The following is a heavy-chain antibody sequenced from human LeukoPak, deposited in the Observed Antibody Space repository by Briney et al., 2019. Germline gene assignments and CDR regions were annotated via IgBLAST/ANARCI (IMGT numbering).Heavy chain of an antibody. J-gene: IGHJ4*02. CDR3: ASGCSSTNCYTLSLTPFDY. Sequence: SETLSLTCAVYGGSFSGYYWSWIRQPPGKGLEWIGEINHSGSTNYNPSLKSRVTISVDTSKNQFSLKLSSVTAADTAVYYCASGCSSTNCYTLSLTPFDYWGQGTLVTVSS. D-gene: IGHD2-2*02. CDR2: INHSGST. CDR1: GGSFSGYY. V-gene: IGHV4-34*01.